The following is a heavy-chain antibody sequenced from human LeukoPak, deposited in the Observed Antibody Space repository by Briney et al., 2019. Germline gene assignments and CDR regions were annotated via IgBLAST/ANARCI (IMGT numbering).Heavy chain of an antibody. D-gene: IGHD2-2*01. CDR2: INHSGST. Sequence: KPSETLSLTCAVYGGSFSGYYWSWIRQPPGKGLEWIGEINHSGSTNYNPSLKSRVTISVDTSKNQFSLKLSSVTAADTAVYYCAVGYCSSTSCYYDYWGQGTLVTVSS. V-gene: IGHV4-34*01. J-gene: IGHJ4*02. CDR1: GGSFSGYY. CDR3: AVGYCSSTSCYYDY.